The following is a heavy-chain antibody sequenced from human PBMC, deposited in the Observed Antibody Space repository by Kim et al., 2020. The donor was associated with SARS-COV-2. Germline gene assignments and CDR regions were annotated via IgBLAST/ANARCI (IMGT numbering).Heavy chain of an antibody. CDR1: GGSISSGGYY. J-gene: IGHJ6*02. CDR3: AREMTGYNTSYYYYGMDV. D-gene: IGHD3-9*01. CDR2: IYYSGST. V-gene: IGHV4-31*03. Sequence: SETLSLTCTVSGGSISSGGYYWSWIRQHPGKGLEWIGYIYYSGSTYYNPSLKSRVTISVDTSKNQFSLKLSSVTAADTAVYYCAREMTGYNTSYYYYGMDVWGQGTTVTVSS.